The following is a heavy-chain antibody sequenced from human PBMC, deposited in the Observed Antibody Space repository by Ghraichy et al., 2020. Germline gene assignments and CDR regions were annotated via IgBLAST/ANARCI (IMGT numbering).Heavy chain of an antibody. CDR2: ISYDGSNK. CDR3: ARVNTRIAVAGTIIPYFDY. J-gene: IGHJ4*02. CDR1: GFTFSSYA. V-gene: IGHV3-30*04. D-gene: IGHD6-19*01. Sequence: GGSLRLSCAASGFTFSSYAMHWGSQAPGKGLEWGAVISYDGSNKYYADSVKGRFTISRDNSKNTLYLQMNSLRAEDTAVYYCARVNTRIAVAGTIIPYFDYWGQGTLVTVSS.